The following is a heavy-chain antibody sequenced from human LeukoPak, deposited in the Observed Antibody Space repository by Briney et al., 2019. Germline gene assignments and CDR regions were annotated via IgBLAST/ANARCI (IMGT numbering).Heavy chain of an antibody. CDR1: GFPFSSYS. D-gene: IGHD6-13*01. CDR3: ARSIPYGTTWYGRSDY. Sequence: GRSLRLSCAASGFPFSSYSMTWVRQAPGKGLEWVANIKPDGTTKFYVDSVKGRFTISRDNALNSLYLQMNSLRAEDTAIYYCARSIPYGTTWYGRSDYWGQGTLVTVSS. V-gene: IGHV3-7*03. J-gene: IGHJ4*02. CDR2: IKPDGTTK.